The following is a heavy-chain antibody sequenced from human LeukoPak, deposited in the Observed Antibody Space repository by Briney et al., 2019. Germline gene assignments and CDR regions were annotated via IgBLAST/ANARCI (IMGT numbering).Heavy chain of an antibody. V-gene: IGHV3-30*03. Sequence: GGSLRLSCAASGFTFSSYGMHWVRQAPGKGLEWVAVISYDGSNEYYADSVKGRFTVSRHTSKNTLYLQMNSLRPEDTAVYYCAREGLAARRAFDIWGQGTMVTVSS. CDR1: GFTFSSYG. J-gene: IGHJ3*02. D-gene: IGHD6-6*01. CDR2: ISYDGSNE. CDR3: AREGLAARRAFDI.